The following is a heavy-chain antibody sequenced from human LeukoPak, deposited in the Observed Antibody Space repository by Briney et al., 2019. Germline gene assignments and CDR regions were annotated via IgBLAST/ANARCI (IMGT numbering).Heavy chain of an antibody. V-gene: IGHV3-66*04. CDR2: MYSGGSA. D-gene: IGHD3-10*01. Sequence: PGGSLRLSCSASEFSVSHNYMTWVRQAPGTGLECVAIMYSGGSAYYADSVKGRFIVSRDSSKNTLYLQMNSLRVEDTGVYYCARPLMYYYGSETYFWFDPWGQGTPVTVSS. CDR3: ARPLMYYYGSETYFWFDP. J-gene: IGHJ5*02. CDR1: EFSVSHNY.